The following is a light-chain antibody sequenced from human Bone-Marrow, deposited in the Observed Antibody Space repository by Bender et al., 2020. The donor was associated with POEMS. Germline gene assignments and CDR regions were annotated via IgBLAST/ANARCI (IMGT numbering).Light chain of an antibody. V-gene: IGLV2-14*01. CDR1: SSDVGGSNY. Sequence: QSALTQPPSASGSPGQSVTISCTGTSSDVGGSNYVSWYQQYPGKAPELLIYDVSYRPSGVSNRFSGSKSGNTASLIVAGLQAEDEAEYFCSSYASSSTWVFGGGTKLTVL. CDR3: SSYASSSTWV. CDR2: DVS. J-gene: IGLJ3*02.